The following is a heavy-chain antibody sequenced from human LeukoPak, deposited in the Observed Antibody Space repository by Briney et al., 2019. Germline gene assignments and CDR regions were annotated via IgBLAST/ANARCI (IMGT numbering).Heavy chain of an antibody. Sequence: GASVKVSCKASGYTFTGYYMHWVRQAPGRGLEWMGWISTYNGNTNYAQKFQGRVTMTTDTSTSTAYMELRSLRFDDTAVYYCARVFTIFGVVITYYMDVWGKGTTVTVSS. CDR1: GYTFTGYY. D-gene: IGHD3-3*01. CDR2: ISTYNGNT. J-gene: IGHJ6*03. CDR3: ARVFTIFGVVITYYMDV. V-gene: IGHV1-18*04.